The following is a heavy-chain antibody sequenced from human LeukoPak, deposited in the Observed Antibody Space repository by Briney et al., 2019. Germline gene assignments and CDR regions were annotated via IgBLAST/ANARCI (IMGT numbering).Heavy chain of an antibody. J-gene: IGHJ4*02. Sequence: ASVKVSCKASGYTFTSYDIDWVRQATGQGLEWMGWMNPNSGNTGYAQKFQGRVTMTRNTSISTAYMELSSLRSEDTAVYYCAREDGGVVTFGYWGQGTLVTVSS. D-gene: IGHD3-3*01. CDR1: GYTFTSYD. CDR2: MNPNSGNT. V-gene: IGHV1-8*01. CDR3: AREDGGVVTFGY.